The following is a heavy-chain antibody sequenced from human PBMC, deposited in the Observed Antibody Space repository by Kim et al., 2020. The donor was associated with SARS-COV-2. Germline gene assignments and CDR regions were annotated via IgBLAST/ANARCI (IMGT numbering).Heavy chain of an antibody. J-gene: IGHJ6*02. D-gene: IGHD6-13*01. CDR1: GYTFTSYG. Sequence: ASVKVSCKASGYTFTSYGISWVRQAPGQGLEWMGWISAYNGNTNYAQKLQGRVTMTTDTSTSTAYMELRSLRSDDTAVYYCARESGVRSSSWYVLDYYYYYGMDVWGQGTTVTVSS. CDR3: ARESGVRSSSWYVLDYYYYYGMDV. CDR2: ISAYNGNT. V-gene: IGHV1-18*04.